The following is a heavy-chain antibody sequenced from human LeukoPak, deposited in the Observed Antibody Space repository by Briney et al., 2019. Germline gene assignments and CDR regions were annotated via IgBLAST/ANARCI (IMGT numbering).Heavy chain of an antibody. CDR3: AAYYYDSGTSSRGGFDY. J-gene: IGHJ4*02. CDR1: GFTFSSYV. D-gene: IGHD3-10*01. CDR2: IGSDGRTT. V-gene: IGHV3-23*01. Sequence: GGSLRLSCAASGFTFSSYVMRWVRQAPGKGLVWVSVIGSDGRTTSYADSVKGRFTTSRDNSKNTVYLKMDSLRPEDTAVYYCAAYYYDSGTSSRGGFDYWGQGAQVTVSS.